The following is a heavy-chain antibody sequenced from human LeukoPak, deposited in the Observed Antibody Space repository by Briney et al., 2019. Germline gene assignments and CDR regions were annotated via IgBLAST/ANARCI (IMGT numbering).Heavy chain of an antibody. CDR1: GFTFDRHT. Sequence: GGSLRLSCAAFGFTFDRHTMHWVRQPPGKGPEWVSLIGWDGTNIDYADSVKGRFTISRDNAKNSLYLQMNSLRDEDTAVYYCARDANQYYDYVWGSYRPSGSDYWGQGTLVTVSS. D-gene: IGHD3-16*02. CDR3: ARDANQYYDYVWGSYRPSGSDY. CDR2: IGWDGTNI. V-gene: IGHV3-43*01. J-gene: IGHJ4*02.